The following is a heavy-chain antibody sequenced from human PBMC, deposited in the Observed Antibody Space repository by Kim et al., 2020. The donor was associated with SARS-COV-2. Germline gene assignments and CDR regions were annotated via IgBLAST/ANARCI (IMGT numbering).Heavy chain of an antibody. V-gene: IGHV3-15*01. D-gene: IGHD3-10*01. CDR2: IKSKTDGGTT. J-gene: IGHJ3*02. CDR1: GFTFSNAW. CDR3: TVDDTAYYYGSGSYYDAFDI. Sequence: GGSLRLSCAASGFTFSNAWMSWVRQAPGKGLEWVGRIKSKTDGGTTDYAAPVKGRFTISRDDSKNTLYLQMNSLKTEDTAVYYCTVDDTAYYYGSGSYYDAFDIWGQGTMVTVSS.